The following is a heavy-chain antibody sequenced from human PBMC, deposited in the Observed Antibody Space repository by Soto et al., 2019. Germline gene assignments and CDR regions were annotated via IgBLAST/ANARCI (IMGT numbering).Heavy chain of an antibody. V-gene: IGHV4-39*01. D-gene: IGHD6-13*01. J-gene: IGHJ4*02. CDR2: IFHDGYI. CDR3: ARMQTAVPHY. CDR1: GDSISGSPYY. Sequence: QVQLQESGPGLVMPSETLSLTCSVSGDSISGSPYYWGWIRQPPGKRLEWIGSIFHDGYIVYTPSLKSRVTISVDTSTNQFSLKLTSVAAADTAIYFCARMQTAVPHYWGQGILVTVSS.